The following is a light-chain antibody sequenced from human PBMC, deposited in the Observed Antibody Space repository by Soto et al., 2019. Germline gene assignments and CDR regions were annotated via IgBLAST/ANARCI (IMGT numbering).Light chain of an antibody. CDR1: SSVVGGYNY. J-gene: IGLJ1*01. V-gene: IGLV2-14*03. Sequence: QSVLTQPASVSGSPGGSLTISCTGTSSVVGGYNYVSWYQQHPGKAPKLMIYDVSNRPSGVSNRFSGSKSGNTASLTISGLQAEDEADYYCSSYTTSSTLVFGTGTKVT. CDR3: SSYTTSSTLV. CDR2: DVS.